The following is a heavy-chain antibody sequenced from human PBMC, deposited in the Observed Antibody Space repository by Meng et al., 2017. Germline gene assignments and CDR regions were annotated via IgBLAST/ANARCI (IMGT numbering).Heavy chain of an antibody. D-gene: IGHD6-19*01. V-gene: IGHV3-30*01. J-gene: IGHJ4*02. Sequence: QLQLVGSGGGVVQPGRSLRLSCAASGFTFSSDAMHWVRQAPGKGLEWVAVISYDGSNKYYADSVKGRFTISRDNSKNTLYLQMNSLRAEDTAVYYCARGRAALQWLADWGQGTLVTVSS. CDR2: ISYDGSNK. CDR1: GFTFSSDA. CDR3: ARGRAALQWLAD.